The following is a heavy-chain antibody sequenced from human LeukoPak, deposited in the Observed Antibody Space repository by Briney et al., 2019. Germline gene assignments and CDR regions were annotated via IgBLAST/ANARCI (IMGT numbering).Heavy chain of an antibody. J-gene: IGHJ3*02. Sequence: ASVKVSCKASGYTFTGYYIHWVRQAPGQGLEWMGWMNPNSGGTNYVQKFQGRVTMTRDTSISTAYMELSSLKSDDTAVYYCARDRNSGSSLDIWGQGTMLTVSS. CDR3: ARDRNSGSSLDI. CDR1: GYTFTGYY. D-gene: IGHD6-6*01. CDR2: MNPNSGGT. V-gene: IGHV1-2*02.